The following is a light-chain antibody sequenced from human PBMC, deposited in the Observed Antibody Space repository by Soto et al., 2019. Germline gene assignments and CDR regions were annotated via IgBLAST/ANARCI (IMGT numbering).Light chain of an antibody. CDR1: QTIDSS. J-gene: IGKJ3*01. CDR2: RAS. Sequence: DVPMSLSPSTLSASVGDRVTIAYRASQTIDSSVAWYQQKPGNPPKLLIYRASTWASGAPSRFSGSGSGTEFTLTINSLQSEDFAAYYCQQYNMWPRTFGHGTKVDIK. V-gene: IGKV1-5*03. CDR3: QQYNMWPRT.